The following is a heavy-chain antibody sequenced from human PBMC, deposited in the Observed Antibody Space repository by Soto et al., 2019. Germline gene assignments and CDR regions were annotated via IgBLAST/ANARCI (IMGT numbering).Heavy chain of an antibody. CDR2: ISGSGGST. CDR1: GFTFSSYA. J-gene: IGHJ4*02. CDR3: AKSEKYNWKPYLFDY. Sequence: EVQLLESGGGLVQPGGSLRLSCAASGFTFSSYAMTWVRQAPGKGLEWVSAISGSGGSTYYADSVKGRFTISRDNSKNTLDLQMNSLRAEDTAVYYCAKSEKYNWKPYLFDYWGQGTLVTVSS. V-gene: IGHV3-23*01. D-gene: IGHD1-1*01.